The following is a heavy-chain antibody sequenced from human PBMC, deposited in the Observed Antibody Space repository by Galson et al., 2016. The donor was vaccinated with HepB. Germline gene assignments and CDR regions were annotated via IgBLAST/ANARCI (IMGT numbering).Heavy chain of an antibody. CDR2: INTYSGRT. J-gene: IGHJ6*02. Sequence: SVKVSCKASGYIFTGYNLHWVRQAPGQGLEWMGWINTYSGRTNYPQEFQGRVTLTTDTSISTAYMEMNRLKSDDTAVYYCARVMYCGGDCLRNYYYGMGVWGQGTTVTVAS. CDR1: GYIFTGYN. V-gene: IGHV1-2*02. D-gene: IGHD2-21*02. CDR3: ARVMYCGGDCLRNYYYGMGV.